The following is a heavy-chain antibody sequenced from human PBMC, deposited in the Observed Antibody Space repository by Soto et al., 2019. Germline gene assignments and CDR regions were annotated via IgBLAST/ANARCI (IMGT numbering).Heavy chain of an antibody. J-gene: IGHJ4*02. Sequence: QVQLQESGPGLVKPSETLSLTCTVSGGSISSYYWSWIRQPPGKGLEWIGYIYYSGTTNYNPSLKSRVTISVATSKNQFSRKLSSVPAADTAVYYCASRYGSSSDYWGQGTLVTFSS. V-gene: IGHV4-59*08. CDR2: IYYSGTT. CDR3: ASRYGSSSDY. CDR1: GGSISSYY. D-gene: IGHD6-6*01.